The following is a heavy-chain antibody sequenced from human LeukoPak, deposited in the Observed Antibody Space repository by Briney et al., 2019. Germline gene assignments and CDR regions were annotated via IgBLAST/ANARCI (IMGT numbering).Heavy chain of an antibody. Sequence: SETLSLTCTVSGGSISSSSYYWGWIRQPPGTGLEWIGSIYYSGSTYYNPSLKSRVTISVDTSKNQFSLKLSSVTAADTAVYYCARASGSYFNIHLVRIFDYWGQGTLVTVSS. CDR3: ARASGSYFNIHLVRIFDY. D-gene: IGHD1-26*01. V-gene: IGHV4-39*01. J-gene: IGHJ4*02. CDR2: IYYSGST. CDR1: GGSISSSSYY.